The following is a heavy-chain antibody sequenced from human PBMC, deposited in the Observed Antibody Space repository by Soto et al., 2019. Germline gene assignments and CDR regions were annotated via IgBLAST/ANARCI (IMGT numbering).Heavy chain of an antibody. J-gene: IGHJ5*02. CDR3: ASWFGEARYNWFDP. Sequence: SETLSLTCTVSGGSISSGDYYWSWIRQPPGKGLEWIGYIYYSGSTYYNPSLKSRVTISVDTSKNQFSLKLSSVTAADTAVYYCASWFGEARYNWFDPWGQGTLVTVSS. V-gene: IGHV4-30-4*01. CDR1: GGSISSGDYY. D-gene: IGHD3-10*01. CDR2: IYYSGST.